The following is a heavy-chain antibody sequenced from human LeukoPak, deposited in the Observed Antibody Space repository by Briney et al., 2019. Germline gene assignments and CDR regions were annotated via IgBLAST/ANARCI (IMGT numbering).Heavy chain of an antibody. CDR3: ARDSSADYGDYFCDY. D-gene: IGHD4-17*01. V-gene: IGHV3-11*01. J-gene: IGHJ4*02. Sequence: PGGSLRLSCAASGFTFTDYYMSWIRQAPGKGLEWVSYISSSGSTIYYADSVKGRFTISRDNAKNSLYLQMNSLRADDTAVYYCARDSSADYGDYFCDYWGQGTLVTVSS. CDR1: GFTFTDYY. CDR2: ISSSGSTI.